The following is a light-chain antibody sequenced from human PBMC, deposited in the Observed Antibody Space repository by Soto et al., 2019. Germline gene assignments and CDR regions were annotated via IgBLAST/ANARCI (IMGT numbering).Light chain of an antibody. CDR2: GAS. Sequence: IQLTLSLASLCSSLIDGVTSTCVASQGIINYLAWYQQKPGKAPKLLIYGASTLQGGVPSRFSGSGSGTDFTLTVISLQPEDLATYYCQQLFRNLPTFGAGTKVDIK. J-gene: IGKJ3*01. CDR1: QGIINY. CDR3: QQLFRNLPT. V-gene: IGKV1-9*01.